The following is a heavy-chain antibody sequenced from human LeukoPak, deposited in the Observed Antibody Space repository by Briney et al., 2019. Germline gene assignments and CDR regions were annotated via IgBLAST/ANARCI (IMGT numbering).Heavy chain of an antibody. CDR2: MNPNSGNT. D-gene: IGHD2-15*01. V-gene: IGHV1-8*01. Sequence: ASVKVSCKASGYTFTSYDINWVRQATGQGLEWMGWMNPNSGNTGYAQKFQGRVTMTRNTSISTAYMELSSLRSEDTAVYYCARSRRPFIVVVVAARRTRYNWFDPWGQGTLVTVSS. CDR3: ARSRRPFIVVVVAARRTRYNWFDP. CDR1: GYTFTSYD. J-gene: IGHJ5*02.